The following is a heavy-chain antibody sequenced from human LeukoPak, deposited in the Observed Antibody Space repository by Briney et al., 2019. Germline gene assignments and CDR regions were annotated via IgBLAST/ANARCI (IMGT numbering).Heavy chain of an antibody. Sequence: PGGSLRLSCAASGFTVSSNYAMSWVRQAPGKGLEWVSAISGSGGNTYYADSVKGRFTISRDNSKNTLYLQMNSLRAEDTAVYYCVKEAIGYSFSDYWGQGTLVTVSS. D-gene: IGHD1-26*01. J-gene: IGHJ4*02. V-gene: IGHV3-23*01. CDR3: VKEAIGYSFSDY. CDR2: ISGSGGNT. CDR1: GFTVSSNYA.